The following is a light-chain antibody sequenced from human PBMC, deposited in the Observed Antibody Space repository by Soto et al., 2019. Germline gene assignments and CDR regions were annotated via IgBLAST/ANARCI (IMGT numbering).Light chain of an antibody. J-gene: IGLJ3*02. V-gene: IGLV2-14*01. CDR3: TSYTSSSTWV. Sequence: QSVLTQPASVSGSPGQSITISCTGTSSDVGGYNYVSWYQQHPGNAPKLLIYEVTNRPSGVSNRFSGSKSGNTASLTISGLQAEDEADYYCTSYTSSSTWVFGGGTKVTVL. CDR2: EVT. CDR1: SSDVGGYNY.